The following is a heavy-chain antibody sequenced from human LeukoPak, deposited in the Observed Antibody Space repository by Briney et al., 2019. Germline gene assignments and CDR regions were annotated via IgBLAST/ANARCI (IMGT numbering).Heavy chain of an antibody. Sequence: ASVKVSCKASGYTFTSYYMHWVRQAPGQGLEWMGIINPSGGSTSYAQKFQGRVTMTRDTSTSTVYMELSSLRSEDTAVYYCARARTEGATHGRFDYWGQETLVTVSS. CDR3: ARARTEGATHGRFDY. J-gene: IGHJ4*02. D-gene: IGHD1-26*01. CDR2: INPSGGST. V-gene: IGHV1-46*01. CDR1: GYTFTSYY.